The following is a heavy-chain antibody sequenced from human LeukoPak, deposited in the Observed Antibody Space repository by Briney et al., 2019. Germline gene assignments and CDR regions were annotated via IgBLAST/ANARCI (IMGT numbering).Heavy chain of an antibody. CDR2: INPYNGYT. V-gene: IGHV1-2*02. J-gene: IGHJ4*02. CDR3: ARDYSLNDFDY. CDR1: GYTFTDHF. Sequence: ASVKVTCKSSGYTFTDHFIHWVRQAPGQGLEWVGEINPYNGYTKYAWRLQGRVTMTRDTSISTAFMEVSRLTSDDTAVYYCARDYSLNDFDYWGQGTLVTVAS. D-gene: IGHD1-1*01.